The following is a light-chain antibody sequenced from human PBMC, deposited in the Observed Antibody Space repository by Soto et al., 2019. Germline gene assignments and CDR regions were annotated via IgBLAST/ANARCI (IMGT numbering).Light chain of an antibody. CDR2: DAS. CDR3: QHYTNWPLT. CDR1: HSVDSR. V-gene: IGKV3-15*01. Sequence: EIVMTQSPATLSMSPGDRATLSCRASHSVDSRLAWYQQKPGQSPRLLIYDASTRATVLPARFSGSGSGTEFTLTISSLQSEDFAVYYCQHYTNWPLTFGGGTKV. J-gene: IGKJ4*01.